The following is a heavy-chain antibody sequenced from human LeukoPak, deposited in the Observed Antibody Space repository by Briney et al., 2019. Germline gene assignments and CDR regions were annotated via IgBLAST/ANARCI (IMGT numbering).Heavy chain of an antibody. J-gene: IGHJ6*03. Sequence: GESLKISCKGSGYSFTSYWIGWVRQMPGKGLEWIGIVYPGDSDTRYSPSFQGQVTISADKSISTAYLQWSSLKASDTAMYYCARHLAHYDILTGYYYYYMDVWGKGTTVTVSS. CDR2: VYPGDSDT. CDR1: GYSFTSYW. D-gene: IGHD3-9*01. CDR3: ARHLAHYDILTGYYYYYMDV. V-gene: IGHV5-51*01.